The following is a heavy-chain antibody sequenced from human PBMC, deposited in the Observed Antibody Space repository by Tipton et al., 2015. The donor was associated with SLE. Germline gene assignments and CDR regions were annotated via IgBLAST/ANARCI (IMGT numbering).Heavy chain of an antibody. V-gene: IGHV3-74*01. CDR2: INSDGSST. Sequence: GSLRLSCAASGFTFSSYSMNWVRQAPGKGLEWVSRINSDGSSTSYADSVRGRFTISRGNVKNTLYLQMNSLRAEDTAVYYCTRSSGSPDYWGQGTLVTVSS. CDR3: TRSSGSPDY. D-gene: IGHD3-10*01. J-gene: IGHJ4*02. CDR1: GFTFSSYS.